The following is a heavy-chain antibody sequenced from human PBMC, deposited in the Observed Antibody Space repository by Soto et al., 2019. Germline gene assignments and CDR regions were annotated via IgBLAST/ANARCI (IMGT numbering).Heavy chain of an antibody. CDR1: GGSISSYY. D-gene: IGHD1-7*01. Sequence: SETLSLTCTVSGGSISSYYWSWIRQPAGKGLEWIGRTYTSGSTNYNPSLKSRVTISLDKSENQFSLKVTSLTAADTAVYYCASRDPGTSIDYWGQGTLVTVSS. CDR2: TYTSGST. J-gene: IGHJ4*02. CDR3: ASRDPGTSIDY. V-gene: IGHV4-4*07.